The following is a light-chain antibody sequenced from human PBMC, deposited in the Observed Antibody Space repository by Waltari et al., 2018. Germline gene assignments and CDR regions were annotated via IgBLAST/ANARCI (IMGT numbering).Light chain of an antibody. CDR1: QSVSIN. CDR3: QQYNNWPRT. V-gene: IGKV3-15*01. J-gene: IGKJ1*01. CDR2: FAS. Sequence: EIVMTQSPATLSVSPGERATLSCRASQSVSINLAWYQQKPGQTPRLLISFASTRATGIPARFSGSGSGTEFTLTISSMQSEDFAVYYCQQYNNWPRTFGQGTKVEIK.